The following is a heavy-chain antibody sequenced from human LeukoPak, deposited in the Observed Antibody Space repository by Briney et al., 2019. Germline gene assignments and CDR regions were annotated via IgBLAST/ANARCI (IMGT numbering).Heavy chain of an antibody. V-gene: IGHV1-18*01. CDR1: GYTFTSYG. CDR2: ISAYNGNT. D-gene: IGHD6-13*01. J-gene: IGHJ4*02. Sequence: GASVKVSCKASGYTFTSYGISWVRQAPGQGLEWMGWISAYNGNTNYAQKLQGRITMTTDTSTSTAYMELRSLRSDDTAVYYCATIAAADPEFDYWGQGTLVTVSS. CDR3: ATIAAADPEFDY.